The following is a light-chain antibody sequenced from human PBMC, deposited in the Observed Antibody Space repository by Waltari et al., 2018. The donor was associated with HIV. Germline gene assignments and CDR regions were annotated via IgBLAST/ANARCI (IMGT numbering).Light chain of an antibody. CDR2: DVS. V-gene: IGLV2-14*03. Sequence: QSALTQPASVSGSPGQSLTIPCTGTRSDVGGYHYCPRYQHHPGKAPKLMIYDVSNRPSGVSNRFSGSKSGNTASLTISGLQAEDEADYYCSSYTSSSTNVVFGGGTKLTVL. CDR3: SSYTSSSTNVV. CDR1: RSDVGGYHY. J-gene: IGLJ2*01.